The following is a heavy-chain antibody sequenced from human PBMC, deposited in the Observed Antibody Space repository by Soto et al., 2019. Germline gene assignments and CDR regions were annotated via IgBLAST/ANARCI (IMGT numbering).Heavy chain of an antibody. CDR3: AKDGLGNWNYRPSSFDY. V-gene: IGHV3-23*01. Sequence: EVQLLESGGGLVQPGGSLRLSCAASGFTFSSYAMSWVRQAPGKGLEWVSAISGSGGSTYYADSVKGRFTISRDNSKNTLYLQMNSLRAEDTAVYYCAKDGLGNWNYRPSSFDYWGQGTLVTVSS. J-gene: IGHJ4*02. CDR2: ISGSGGST. CDR1: GFTFSSYA. D-gene: IGHD1-7*01.